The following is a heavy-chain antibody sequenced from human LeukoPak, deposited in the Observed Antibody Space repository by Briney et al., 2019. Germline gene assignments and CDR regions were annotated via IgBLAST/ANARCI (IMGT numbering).Heavy chain of an antibody. Sequence: SETLSLTCTVSGGSISSSSYYWSWIRQPPGKGLEWIGSIYYPGSTYYNPSLKSRVAISLDTSKNQFSLNLTSVTAADTAVYYCARVEGVGASNQDYWGQGTLVIVSS. CDR1: GGSISSSSYY. CDR3: ARVEGVGASNQDY. CDR2: IYYPGST. D-gene: IGHD1-26*01. J-gene: IGHJ4*02. V-gene: IGHV4-39*07.